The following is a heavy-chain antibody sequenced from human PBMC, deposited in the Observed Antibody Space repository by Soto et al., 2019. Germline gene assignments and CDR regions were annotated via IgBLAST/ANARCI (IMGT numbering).Heavy chain of an antibody. CDR3: ARHFSVDYFYY. Sequence: LSLTCTVSGDSITSNSYFWAWIRQPPGKGLEWIGSIYYSGTTYFNPSLKSRVTISVDRSKNQFSLKLSSVTAADTAVYYCARHFSVDYFYYWGQGALVPVSS. CDR1: GDSITSNSYF. J-gene: IGHJ4*02. V-gene: IGHV4-39*01. CDR2: IYYSGTT.